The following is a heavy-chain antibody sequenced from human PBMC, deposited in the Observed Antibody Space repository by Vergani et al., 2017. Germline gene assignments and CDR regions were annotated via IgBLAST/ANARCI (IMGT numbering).Heavy chain of an antibody. CDR2: INPNSGGI. Sequence: QVQLVQSGAEVKKPGASVKVSCKASGYTFTDYYMHWVRQAPGQGPEWMGWINPNSGGINSAQQFQGRVTMTRDTSISTAYLEVNRLRSDDAAVYYCARGAALGGSDYYFYGLDVWGQGTTVTVSS. CDR3: ARGAALGGSDYYFYGLDV. D-gene: IGHD6-25*01. CDR1: GYTFTDYY. V-gene: IGHV1-2*02. J-gene: IGHJ6*02.